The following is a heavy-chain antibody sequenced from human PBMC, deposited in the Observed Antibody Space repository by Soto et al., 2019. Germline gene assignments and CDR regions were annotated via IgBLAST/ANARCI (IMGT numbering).Heavy chain of an antibody. D-gene: IGHD6-6*01. J-gene: IGHJ3*02. CDR1: GVTFDDYA. Sequence: GGSLRLSCAASGVTFDDYAMHWVRQAPGKGLEWVSGISWNSGSIGYADSVKGRFTISRDNAKNSLYLQMNSLRAEDTALYYCAKNLAARHAFDIWGQGTMVTVSS. CDR3: AKNLAARHAFDI. V-gene: IGHV3-9*01. CDR2: ISWNSGSI.